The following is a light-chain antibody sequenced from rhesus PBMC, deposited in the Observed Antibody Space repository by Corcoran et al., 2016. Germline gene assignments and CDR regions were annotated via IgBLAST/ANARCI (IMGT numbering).Light chain of an antibody. J-gene: IGKJ1*01. CDR2: DSS. Sequence: DIVLTQSPATLSLSPGERATLSCRASQSVRNSLAWYQQMPGQVPRLLIYDSSTRVSGIPGRISGSGSGTDFTLTSSSLEPEDFGIYYCQHYITWPRTFGQGTKVEFK. CDR1: QSVRNS. CDR3: QHYITWPRT. V-gene: IGKV3-42*03.